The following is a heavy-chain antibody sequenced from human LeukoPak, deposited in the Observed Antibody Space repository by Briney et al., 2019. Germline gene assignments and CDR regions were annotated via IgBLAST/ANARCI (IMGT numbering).Heavy chain of an antibody. J-gene: IGHJ4*02. D-gene: IGHD4-23*01. CDR2: INPNSGGT. Sequence: GASVKVSCKASGYTFTGYYMHWVRQAPGQGLEWMGWINPNSGGTNYAQKFQGRVTMTRDTSISTAYMELSSLRSEDTAVYYCARGSTVVTSGDYWGQGTLVTVSS. V-gene: IGHV1-2*02. CDR3: ARGSTVVTSGDY. CDR1: GYTFTGYY.